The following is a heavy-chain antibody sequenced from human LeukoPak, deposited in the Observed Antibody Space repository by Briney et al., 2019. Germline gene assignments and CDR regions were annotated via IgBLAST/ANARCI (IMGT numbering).Heavy chain of an antibody. J-gene: IGHJ4*02. CDR1: GGSISSSSYY. CDR3: ARQPIVVVIAPFDY. CDR2: IYYSGTT. D-gene: IGHD3-22*01. Sequence: SETLSLTCTVSGGSISSSSYYWGWIRQPPGKGLEWIASIYYSGTTYYSPSLKSRVTISVDTSKNQFSLKLSSVTAADTAVYYCARQPIVVVIAPFDYWGQGTLVTVSS. V-gene: IGHV4-39*01.